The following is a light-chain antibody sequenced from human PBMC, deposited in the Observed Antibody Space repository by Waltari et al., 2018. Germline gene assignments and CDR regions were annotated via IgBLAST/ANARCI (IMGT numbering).Light chain of an antibody. CDR3: HLYGSART. V-gene: IGKV3-15*01. CDR2: GAS. CDR1: QSVSSN. J-gene: IGKJ4*01. Sequence: EIVMTQSPAPLSVSPGERATPSCRASQSVSSNLAWYQQKPGQAPRLLIYGASTRATGIPARFSGSGSGTEFTLTISRLEPEDSAVYFCHLYGSARTFGGGTKVEIK.